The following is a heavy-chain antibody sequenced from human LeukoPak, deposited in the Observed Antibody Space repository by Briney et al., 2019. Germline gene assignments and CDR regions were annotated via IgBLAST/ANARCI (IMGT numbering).Heavy chain of an antibody. CDR3: ARSIAAEWDY. Sequence: SETLSLTCAVYGGPFSGYYWSWIRQPPGKGLEWIGEINHSGSTNYNPSLKSRVTISVDTSKNQFSLKLSSVTAADTAVYYCARSIAAEWDYWGQGTLVTVSS. CDR1: GGPFSGYY. V-gene: IGHV4-34*01. CDR2: INHSGST. D-gene: IGHD6-13*01. J-gene: IGHJ4*02.